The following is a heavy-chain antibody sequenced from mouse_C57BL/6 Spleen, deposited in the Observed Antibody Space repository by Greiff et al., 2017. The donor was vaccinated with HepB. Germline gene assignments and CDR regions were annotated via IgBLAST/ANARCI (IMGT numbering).Heavy chain of an antibody. CDR3: ARDDDQDYFDY. D-gene: IGHD2-3*01. CDR1: GFTFSSYA. CDR2: ISDGGSYT. V-gene: IGHV5-4*01. Sequence: EVKVVESGGGLVKPGGSLKLSCAASGFTFSSYAMSWVRQTPEKRLEWVATISDGGSYTYYPDNVKGRFTISRDNAKNNLYLQMSHLKSEDTAMYYCARDDDQDYFDYWGQGTTLTVSS. J-gene: IGHJ2*01.